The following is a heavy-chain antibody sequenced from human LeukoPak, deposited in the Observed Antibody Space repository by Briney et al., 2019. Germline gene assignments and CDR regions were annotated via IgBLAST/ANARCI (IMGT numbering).Heavy chain of an antibody. CDR1: GGSISSAAYY. J-gene: IGHJ4*02. CDR2: IYISGST. Sequence: PSETLSLTCTVSGGSISSAAYYWSWIRQPAGKGLEWIARIYISGSTNYNPSLKSRVTISVDTSKNQFSLKLSSVSAADTAVYYCARDQTWGGNSGILDWGQGTLVTVSS. CDR3: ARDQTWGGNSGILD. D-gene: IGHD4-23*01. V-gene: IGHV4-61*02.